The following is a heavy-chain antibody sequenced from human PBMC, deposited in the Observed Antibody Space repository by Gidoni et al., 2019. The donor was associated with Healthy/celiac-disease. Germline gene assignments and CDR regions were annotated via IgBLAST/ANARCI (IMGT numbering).Heavy chain of an antibody. CDR1: GYTFTGTS. D-gene: IGHD6-6*01. CDR3: ARERTLSGWSSSSPYYYGMDV. Sequence: QVPLVQSGAEVKKPGASVKVSCKASGYTFTGTSMHWGRPAPGQGLEWMGWINPNSGGTNYAQKFQGWVTMTRDTSISTAYMELSRLRSDDTAVYYCARERTLSGWSSSSPYYYGMDVWGQGTTVTVSS. V-gene: IGHV1-2*04. CDR2: INPNSGGT. J-gene: IGHJ6*02.